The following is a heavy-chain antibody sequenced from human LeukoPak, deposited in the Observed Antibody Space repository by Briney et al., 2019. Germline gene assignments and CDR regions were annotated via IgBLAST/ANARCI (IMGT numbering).Heavy chain of an antibody. V-gene: IGHV3-33*01. Sequence: GGSLRLSCAASGFTFSSYGMHWVRQAPGKGLEWVAVIWYDGSNKYYADSVKGRFTISRDNSKNTLYLQMNSLRAEDTAVYYCAGEVPRGGFDPWGQGTLVTVSS. CDR2: IWYDGSNK. D-gene: IGHD3-10*01. J-gene: IGHJ5*02. CDR1: GFTFSSYG. CDR3: AGEVPRGGFDP.